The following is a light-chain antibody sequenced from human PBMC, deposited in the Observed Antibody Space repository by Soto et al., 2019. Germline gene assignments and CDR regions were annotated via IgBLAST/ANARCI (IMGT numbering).Light chain of an antibody. Sequence: QSALTQPASVSGSPGQSITISCTGTSSDVGAYNYVSWYQQHPGRAPKLIIFEVSHRPSGVSDRFSGSKSGNTASLTISGLQTEDEADYYCSSYARSRNLLFGGGTKVTVL. J-gene: IGLJ2*01. CDR2: EVS. CDR3: SSYARSRNLL. V-gene: IGLV2-14*01. CDR1: SSDVGAYNY.